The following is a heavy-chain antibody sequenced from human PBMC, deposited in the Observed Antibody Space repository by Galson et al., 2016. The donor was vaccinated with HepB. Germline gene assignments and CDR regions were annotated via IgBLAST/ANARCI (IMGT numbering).Heavy chain of an antibody. CDR1: GYTFTSKG. D-gene: IGHD2/OR15-2a*01. CDR3: ARDHPIYGMDV. Sequence: SVKVSCKASGYTFTSKGISWVRQAPGQGLEWMGWISAYNGNTNYAKNLQGRVTMTTDTSTSTAYMELRSLRFDDTAVYYCARDHPIYGMDVWGLGTTVIASS. J-gene: IGHJ6*02. CDR2: ISAYNGNT. V-gene: IGHV1-18*01.